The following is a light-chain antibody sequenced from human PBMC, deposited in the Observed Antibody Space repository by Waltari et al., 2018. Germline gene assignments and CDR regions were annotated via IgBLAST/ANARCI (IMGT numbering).Light chain of an antibody. CDR3: QQYSSFSGT. V-gene: IGKV1-5*03. Sequence: LSASVGDRVTFTCRAGQNIGNSLAWYQQKPGEAPKLLIFRASSLESGVPSRFSGSGSGTEFALTITSLQPDDFATYYCQQYSSFSGTFGQGTKLEIK. CDR2: RAS. CDR1: QNIGNS. J-gene: IGKJ2*02.